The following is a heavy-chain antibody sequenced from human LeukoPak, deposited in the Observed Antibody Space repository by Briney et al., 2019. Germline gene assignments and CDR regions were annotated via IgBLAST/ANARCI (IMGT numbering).Heavy chain of an antibody. D-gene: IGHD6-13*01. Sequence: ASVKVSRKAARFTFIDYCSHWVRQAPGQGPEWMGWIDLNNGATKYAPKFQGRVTITRDTSINTAYMELSSLTSDDTAVYYCARDSTAAAGSYFDYWGQGTLVTVSS. V-gene: IGHV1-2*02. J-gene: IGHJ4*02. CDR1: RFTFIDYC. CDR3: ARDSTAAAGSYFDY. CDR2: IDLNNGAT.